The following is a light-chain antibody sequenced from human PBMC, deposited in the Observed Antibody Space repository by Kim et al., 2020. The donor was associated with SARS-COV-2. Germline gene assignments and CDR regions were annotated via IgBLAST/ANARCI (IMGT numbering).Light chain of an antibody. Sequence: QSVLTQPPSVSGAPGQRVTISCTGSSSNLGAGYEVHWYQQLPGTAPNLLIYSNTNRPTGVPDRFSGSKSGPSASLAITGLQAGDEADYYCQSYDSSLSGPWVFGGGTKLTVL. CDR1: SSNLGAGYE. CDR3: QSYDSSLSGPWV. CDR2: SNT. V-gene: IGLV1-40*01. J-gene: IGLJ3*02.